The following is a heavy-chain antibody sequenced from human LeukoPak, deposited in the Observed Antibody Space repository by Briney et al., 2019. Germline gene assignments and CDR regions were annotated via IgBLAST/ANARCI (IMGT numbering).Heavy chain of an antibody. CDR2: IIPIFGTA. Sequence: PVKVSCKASGGTFSSYAISWVRQAPGQGLEWMGRIIPIFGTANYAQKFQGRVTITTDESTSTAYMELSSLRSEDTAVYYCARDGDYGDYADDYWGQGTLVTVSS. V-gene: IGHV1-69*05. CDR1: GGTFSSYA. D-gene: IGHD4-17*01. J-gene: IGHJ4*02. CDR3: ARDGDYGDYADDY.